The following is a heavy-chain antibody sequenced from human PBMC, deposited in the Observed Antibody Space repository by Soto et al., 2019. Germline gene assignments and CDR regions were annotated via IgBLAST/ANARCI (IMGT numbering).Heavy chain of an antibody. CDR1: GFTFSSYA. Sequence: GGSLRLSCAASGFTFSSYAMSWVRQAPGKGLEWVSAISGSGGSTYYADSVKGRFTISRDNSKNTLYLQMNSLRAEDTAVYDCAKAPNWGRAFFDYWGQGTLVTVSS. V-gene: IGHV3-23*01. D-gene: IGHD7-27*01. CDR3: AKAPNWGRAFFDY. J-gene: IGHJ4*02. CDR2: ISGSGGST.